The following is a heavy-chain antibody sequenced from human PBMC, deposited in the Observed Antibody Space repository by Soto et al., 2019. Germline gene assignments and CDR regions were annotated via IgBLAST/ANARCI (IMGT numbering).Heavy chain of an antibody. CDR2: IGPTGMNT. J-gene: IGHJ4*02. V-gene: IGHV3-23*01. Sequence: EVLLLESGGDLVQPGGSLRLSCAASAFTFSTSVVAWVRRPPGKGLEWISSIGPTGMNTFSAYAASVKGRFTISRDNSRSAVYLQMNSLRVDDTAVYYCATYADGSYRPPYDYWGQGTLVTVSS. CDR1: AFTFSTSV. CDR3: ATYADGSYRPPYDY. D-gene: IGHD3-16*02.